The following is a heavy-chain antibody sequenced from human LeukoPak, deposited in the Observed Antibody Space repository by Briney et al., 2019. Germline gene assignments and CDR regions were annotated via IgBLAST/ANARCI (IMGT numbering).Heavy chain of an antibody. CDR3: ARGLRGPSGIPDY. CDR1: GYTFTGYY. CDR2: INPNSSGT. Sequence: ASVKVSCKASGYTFTGYYMHWVRQAPGQGLEWMGWINPNSSGTNYAQKFQCRVTMTSDTSISTAYMELSRLRSDDTAVYYCARGLRGPSGIPDYGGQGTLVTVSS. V-gene: IGHV1-2*02. J-gene: IGHJ4*02. D-gene: IGHD2-21*01.